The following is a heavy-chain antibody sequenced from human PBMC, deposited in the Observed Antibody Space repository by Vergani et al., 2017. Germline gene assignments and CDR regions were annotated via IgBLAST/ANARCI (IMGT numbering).Heavy chain of an antibody. V-gene: IGHV4-39*07. J-gene: IGHJ5*02. CDR1: GGSISSSSYY. CDR2: IYYSGST. Sequence: QLQLQESGPGLVKPSETLSLTCTVSGGSISSSSYYWGWIRQPPGKGLEWIGSIYYSGSTYYNPSLKSRVTISVDTSKNQFSLKLSSVTAADTAVYYCARVVFSDTHWFDPWGQGTLVTVSS. CDR3: ARVVFSDTHWFDP.